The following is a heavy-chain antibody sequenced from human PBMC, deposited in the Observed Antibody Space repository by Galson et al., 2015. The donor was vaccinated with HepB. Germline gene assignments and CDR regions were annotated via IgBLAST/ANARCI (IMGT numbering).Heavy chain of an antibody. Sequence: SLRLSCAASGFTFSSYAMSWVRQAPGKGLEWVSAISGSGGSTYYADSVKGRFTISRDNSKNTLYLQMNSLRAEDTAVYYCAKVHRPSSSGAAWGYFDLWGRGTLVTVSS. J-gene: IGHJ2*01. D-gene: IGHD6-13*01. V-gene: IGHV3-23*01. CDR3: AKVHRPSSSGAAWGYFDL. CDR2: ISGSGGST. CDR1: GFTFSSYA.